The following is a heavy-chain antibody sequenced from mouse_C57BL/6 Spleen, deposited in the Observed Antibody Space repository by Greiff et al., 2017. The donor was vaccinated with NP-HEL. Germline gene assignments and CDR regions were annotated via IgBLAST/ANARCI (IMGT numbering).Heavy chain of an antibody. D-gene: IGHD3-2*02. CDR2: IYPGSGST. CDR1: GYTFTSYW. Sequence: QVQLKQPGAELVKPGASVKMSCKASGYTFTSYWITWVKQRPGQGLEWIGDIYPGSGSTNYNEKFKSKATLTVDTSSSTAYMQLSSRTSEDSAVYYCARGGSSGYVGYAMDYWGKGTSVTVST. CDR3: ARGGSSGYVGYAMDY. V-gene: IGHV1-55*01. J-gene: IGHJ4*01.